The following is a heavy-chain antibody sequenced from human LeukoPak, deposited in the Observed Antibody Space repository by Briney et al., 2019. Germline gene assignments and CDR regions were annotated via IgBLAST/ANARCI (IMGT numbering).Heavy chain of an antibody. D-gene: IGHD6-13*01. CDR2: ISRDGGIT. CDR1: GFTFSRYA. CDR3: ARSDSSRWHEFDY. J-gene: IGHJ4*02. V-gene: IGHV3-30*14. Sequence: GGSLRLSCAASGFTFSRYAMYWVRQAPEKGLEWVAVISRDGGITHYADSVRGRFTISRENSTNTLYLQMHSLRAEDTDVYACARSDSSRWHEFDYWGQGTLVTVSS.